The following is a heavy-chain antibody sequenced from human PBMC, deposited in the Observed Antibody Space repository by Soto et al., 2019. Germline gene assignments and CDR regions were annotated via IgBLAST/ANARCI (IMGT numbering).Heavy chain of an antibody. V-gene: IGHV1-2*04. J-gene: IGHJ6*03. CDR3: ARVNSVGPYYYMDV. CDR2: INPNSGGT. Sequence: ASVKVSCKASGYTFTGYYMHWVRQAPGQGLEWMGWINPNSGGTNYAQKFQGWVTMTRDTSISTAYMELSRLRSDDTAVYYCARVNSVGPYYYMDVWGKGTKVTVSS. CDR1: GYTFTGYY. D-gene: IGHD6-13*01.